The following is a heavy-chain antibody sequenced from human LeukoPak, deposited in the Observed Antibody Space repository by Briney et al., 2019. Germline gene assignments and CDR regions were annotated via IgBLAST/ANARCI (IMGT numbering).Heavy chain of an antibody. D-gene: IGHD3-10*01. Sequence: PGGSLRLSCAASGFTFSSYAMHWVRQAPGKGLEWVAVISYDGSNKYYADSVKGRFTISRDNSKNTLYLQMSSLRAEDTAVYYCVKTGRPLYFDYWGQGTLVTVSS. CDR1: GFTFSSYA. CDR3: VKTGRPLYFDY. J-gene: IGHJ4*02. CDR2: ISYDGSNK. V-gene: IGHV3-30-3*02.